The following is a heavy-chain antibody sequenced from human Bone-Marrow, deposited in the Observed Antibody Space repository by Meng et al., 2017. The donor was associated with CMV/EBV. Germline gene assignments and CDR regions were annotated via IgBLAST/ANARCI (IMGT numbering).Heavy chain of an antibody. V-gene: IGHV4-30-4*08. CDR2: IYHTGST. D-gene: IGHD3-22*01. J-gene: IGHJ4*02. CDR3: ARESGGYWTCPHNYYFAN. CDR1: GASISSVDYY. Sequence: LSLSCTVAGASISSVDYYWSWIRQSPGRGLEWIGYIYHTGSTYANPSLESRVIISVDTSKNQFSLKLRSVTAADTAVYYCARESGGYWTCPHNYYFANWGQGTLVTVSS.